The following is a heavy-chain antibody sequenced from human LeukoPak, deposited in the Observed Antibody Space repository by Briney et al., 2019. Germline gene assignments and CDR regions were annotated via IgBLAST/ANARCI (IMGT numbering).Heavy chain of an antibody. CDR2: IYYSGST. D-gene: IGHD2-2*01. Sequence: SQTLSLTCTVSSGSISSGDYYWSWIRQPPGKGLEWIGYIYYSGSTYYSPSLKSRVTISVDTSKNQFSLKLSSVTAADTAVYYCAREACSSTSCYVIGFEHYYYYMDVWGKGTTVTVSS. CDR1: SGSISSGDYY. V-gene: IGHV4-30-4*08. CDR3: AREACSSTSCYVIGFEHYYYYMDV. J-gene: IGHJ6*03.